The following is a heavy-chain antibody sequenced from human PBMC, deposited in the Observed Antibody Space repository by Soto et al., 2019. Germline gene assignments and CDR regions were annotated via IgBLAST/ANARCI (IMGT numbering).Heavy chain of an antibody. V-gene: IGHV3-33*01. J-gene: IGHJ4*02. Sequence: QVQLVESGGGVVQPGRSLRLSCAASGFSFSSYGMHWVRQAPGKGLEWVAVIWFDGSNKYYADSVKGRFTISRDNSKNALYLQMTSLRAEDTAVYYCARDMSVGAPINYFDFWGQGTLVTVSS. CDR2: IWFDGSNK. CDR1: GFSFSSYG. CDR3: ARDMSVGAPINYFDF. D-gene: IGHD1-26*01.